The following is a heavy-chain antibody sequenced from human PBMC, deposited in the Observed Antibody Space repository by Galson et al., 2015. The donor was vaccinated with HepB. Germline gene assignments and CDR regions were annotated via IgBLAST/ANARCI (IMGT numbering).Heavy chain of an antibody. V-gene: IGHV1-18*01. J-gene: IGHJ4*02. D-gene: IGHD3/OR15-3a*01. Sequence: SVKVSCKASGYTFTSFGISWVRQAPGQGPEWMGWISAYNGNINLAQKFQGRVTLTQDISTSTAYMELRSLSSDDTAVYYCARDLGEDTTMIFFDYWGQGALVTVSS. CDR3: ARDLGEDTTMIFFDY. CDR1: GYTFTSFG. CDR2: ISAYNGNI.